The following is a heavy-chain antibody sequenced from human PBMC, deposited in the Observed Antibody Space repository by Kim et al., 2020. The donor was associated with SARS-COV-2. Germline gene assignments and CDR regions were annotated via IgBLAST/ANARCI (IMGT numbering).Heavy chain of an antibody. Sequence: GGSPRLSCAASGFTFSSYWMHWVRQAPGKGLVWVSRINSDGSSTSYADSVKGRFTISRDNAKNTLYLQMNSLRAEDTAVYYCARVGSGRAWDYFDYWGQGTLVTVSS. J-gene: IGHJ4*02. D-gene: IGHD1-26*01. CDR2: INSDGSST. CDR1: GFTFSSYW. V-gene: IGHV3-74*01. CDR3: ARVGSGRAWDYFDY.